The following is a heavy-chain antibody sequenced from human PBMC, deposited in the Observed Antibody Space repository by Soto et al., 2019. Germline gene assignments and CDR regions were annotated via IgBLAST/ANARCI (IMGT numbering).Heavy chain of an antibody. CDR1: GGSISSSSYY. V-gene: IGHV4-39*01. D-gene: IGHD4-17*01. Sequence: ASETLSLTCTVSGGSISSSSYYWVWIRQSPGRGLEWTGTIYSSGSTYYNPSLKSRVIISVDTSKNQFSLKLSSVTAADAAVYYCATFRGMTTATTERYLDYWGQGTLVTVSS. CDR2: IYSSGST. J-gene: IGHJ4*02. CDR3: ATFRGMTTATTERYLDY.